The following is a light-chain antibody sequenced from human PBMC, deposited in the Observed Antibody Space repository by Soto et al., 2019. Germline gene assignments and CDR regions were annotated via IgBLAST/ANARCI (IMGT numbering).Light chain of an antibody. Sequence: QSALTQPASVSGSPGQWITISCTGTSSDVGGYNYVSWYQQQSGKAHKLMIHKVSNRPAGASNRFSGSKSGNTASLTISGLQAEDEAYYYCSSYTSSRAYVFGIGTKVTVL. CDR2: KVS. CDR3: SSYTSSRAYV. CDR1: SSDVGGYNY. V-gene: IGLV2-14*01. J-gene: IGLJ1*01.